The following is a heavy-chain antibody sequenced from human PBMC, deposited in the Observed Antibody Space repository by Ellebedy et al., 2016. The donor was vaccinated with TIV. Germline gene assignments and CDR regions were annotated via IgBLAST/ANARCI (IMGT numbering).Heavy chain of an antibody. D-gene: IGHD1-26*01. Sequence: MPSETLSLTCAVSGDSITSGGYPWSWIRQPPGKGLEWFGFIYYNGNTYYNPSLKSRVTLSVDRSKNEISLRVTSVTAADTAVYFCARGSGAFDPWGQGTPVTVSS. CDR1: GDSITSGGYP. CDR2: IYYNGNT. V-gene: IGHV4-30-2*01. CDR3: ARGSGAFDP. J-gene: IGHJ5*02.